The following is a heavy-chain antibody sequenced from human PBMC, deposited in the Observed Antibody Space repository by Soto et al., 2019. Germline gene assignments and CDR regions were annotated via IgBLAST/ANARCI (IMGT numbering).Heavy chain of an antibody. D-gene: IGHD6-19*01. CDR1: GGTFSSYP. V-gene: IGHV1-69*13. J-gene: IGHJ4*02. CDR3: AMIDYSSGSDY. CDR2: IIPIFGTT. Sequence: SVKVSCKASGGTFSSYPLSWVRQAPGQGLEWMGGIIPIFGTTKYAQKFQGRVTIIADESTTTAYMELSSLRSEDTAVYYCAMIDYSSGSDYWGQGTLVTVSS.